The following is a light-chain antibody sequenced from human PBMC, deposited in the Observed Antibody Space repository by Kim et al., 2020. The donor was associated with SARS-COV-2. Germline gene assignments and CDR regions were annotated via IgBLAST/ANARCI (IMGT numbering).Light chain of an antibody. J-gene: IGKJ2*01. CDR1: QSISSNY. CDR3: QQYGGSLQT. V-gene: IGKV3-20*01. CDR2: GAS. Sequence: EVVLTQSPGTVSLSPGERATLSCRASQSISSNYLSWYQQKPGQAPTLLIYGASSRATGIPDRFRGSGSGTDFTLINARLEPEDFAVYYCQQYGGSLQTFGQGTKLE.